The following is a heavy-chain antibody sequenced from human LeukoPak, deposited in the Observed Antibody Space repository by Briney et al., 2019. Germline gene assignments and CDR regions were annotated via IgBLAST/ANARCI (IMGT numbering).Heavy chain of an antibody. CDR2: IYPSGST. CDR3: AREGGSYNCFGP. J-gene: IGHJ5*02. V-gene: IGHV4-4*07. CDR1: GGSISSYY. D-gene: IGHD1-26*01. Sequence: AETLCLSCTVSGGSISSYYWSWIRQPAGKGLEWIGRIYPSGSTDYNPSLKSRVTMSVDTSKNQFSLKLSSVTAADTAVYYCAREGGSYNCFGPWGPVALVTVSS.